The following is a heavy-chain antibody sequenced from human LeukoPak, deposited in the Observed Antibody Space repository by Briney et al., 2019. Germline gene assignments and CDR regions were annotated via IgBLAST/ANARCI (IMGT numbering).Heavy chain of an antibody. D-gene: IGHD3-10*01. CDR1: GFTFSDSA. CDR2: IRSTANSYAT. J-gene: IGHJ4*02. Sequence: PGGSLRLSCAASGFTFSDSALHWVRQASGKGLEWVGRIRSTANSYATAYDVSVKGRFTISRDDSKDTASLQMNNLKTEDTAVYYCARDYYGSGSCNDWGQGTLVTVAS. CDR3: ARDYYGSGSCND. V-gene: IGHV3-73*01.